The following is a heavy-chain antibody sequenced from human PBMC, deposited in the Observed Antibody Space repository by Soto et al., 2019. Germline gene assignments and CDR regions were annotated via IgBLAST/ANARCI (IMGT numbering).Heavy chain of an antibody. V-gene: IGHV4-34*01. D-gene: IGHD2-8*02. CDR2: INHSGST. CDR3: ARDKITGLFDY. J-gene: IGHJ4*02. CDR1: GDSINTPHYY. Sequence: SETLSLTCTVSGDSINTPHYYWSWIRQSPGTGLEWIGEINHSGSTNYNPSLKSRVTISVDTSKNQFSLKLTSVTAADTAVYYCARDKITGLFDYWGQGTLVTVSS.